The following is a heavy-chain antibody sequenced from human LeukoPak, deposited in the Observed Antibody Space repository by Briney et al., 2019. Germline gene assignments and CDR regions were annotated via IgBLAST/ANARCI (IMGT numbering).Heavy chain of an antibody. CDR3: AKVFAAAFLDY. CDR2: ISGSGGST. Sequence: GGSLRLSCAASGFTFSVYAMSWVRQAPGKGLEWVSTISGSGGSTYYADSVKGRFTISRDNSKNTLYLQMNSLRAEDTAVYYCAKVFAAAFLDYWGQGTLVTVSS. CDR1: GFTFSVYA. V-gene: IGHV3-23*01. J-gene: IGHJ4*02. D-gene: IGHD6-13*01.